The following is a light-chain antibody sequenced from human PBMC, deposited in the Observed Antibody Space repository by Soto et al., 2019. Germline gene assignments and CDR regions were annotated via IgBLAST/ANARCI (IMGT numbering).Light chain of an antibody. CDR3: SSYTASDIWV. CDR2: AVS. Sequence: QSALTQPRSVSGSPGQSVTISCTGTNSDVGRYNFVSWYQQLPGKAPKLLISAVSQRPSGVPDRFSGSKSGNTASLIISGLQADDEADYFCSSYTASDIWVFGGGTKVTAL. J-gene: IGLJ3*02. V-gene: IGLV2-11*01. CDR1: NSDVGRYNF.